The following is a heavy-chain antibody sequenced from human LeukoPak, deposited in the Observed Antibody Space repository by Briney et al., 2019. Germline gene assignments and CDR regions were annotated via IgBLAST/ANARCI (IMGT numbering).Heavy chain of an antibody. D-gene: IGHD2-21*01. Sequence: TSETLSLTCTVSGDSLSSDNYFWDWIRQPPGKGLEWIGYIYYSGSTKYNPSLKSRVTISVDTSKNQFSLKLSSVTAADTAVYYCARSDYYFDYWGQGTLVTVSS. CDR1: GDSLSSDNYF. CDR3: ARSDYYFDY. CDR2: IYYSGST. V-gene: IGHV4-61*01. J-gene: IGHJ4*02.